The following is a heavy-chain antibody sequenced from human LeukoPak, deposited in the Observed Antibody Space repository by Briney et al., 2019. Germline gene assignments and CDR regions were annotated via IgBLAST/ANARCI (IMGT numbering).Heavy chain of an antibody. J-gene: IGHJ4*02. Sequence: GGSLRLSCAASGFTFSRYWVYWVRQAPGKGLVWVSRINIDGTSTAYADSVKGRFTISRDNAKNTLYLQMNSLRDEDTAVYYCVRGSGWGDYWGPGTLVTVSA. CDR2: INIDGTST. CDR1: GFTFSRYW. V-gene: IGHV3-74*01. D-gene: IGHD6-19*01. CDR3: VRGSGWGDY.